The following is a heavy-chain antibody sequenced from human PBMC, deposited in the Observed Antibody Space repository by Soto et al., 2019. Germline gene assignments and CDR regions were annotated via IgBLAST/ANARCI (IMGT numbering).Heavy chain of an antibody. Sequence: QVQLVQSGAEVKKPGSSVKVSCKASGGTFSSYTISWVRQAPGQGLEWMGRIIPILGIANYAQKFQGRVTITEDKSTSTAYMELSSLRSEDTAVYYCAGSNFVGGWFGPWGQGTLVTVSS. V-gene: IGHV1-69*02. CDR1: GGTFSSYT. J-gene: IGHJ5*02. CDR3: AGSNFVGGWFGP. D-gene: IGHD4-4*01. CDR2: IIPILGIA.